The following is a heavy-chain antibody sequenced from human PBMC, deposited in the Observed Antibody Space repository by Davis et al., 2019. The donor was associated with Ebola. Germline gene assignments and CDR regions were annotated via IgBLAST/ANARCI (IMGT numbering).Heavy chain of an antibody. CDR2: INPNSGGT. CDR1: GYTFTGYY. V-gene: IGHV1-2*04. Sequence: ASVKVSCKASGYTFTGYYMHWVRQDPGQGLEWMGWINPNSGGTNYAQKFQGWVTMTRDTSISTAYMELSRLRSDDTAVYYCARGSKEGYYYYGMDVWGQGTTVTVSS. J-gene: IGHJ6*02. D-gene: IGHD5/OR15-5a*01. CDR3: ARGSKEGYYYYGMDV.